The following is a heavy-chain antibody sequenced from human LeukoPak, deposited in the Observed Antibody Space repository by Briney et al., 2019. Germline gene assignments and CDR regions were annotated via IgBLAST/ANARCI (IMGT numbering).Heavy chain of an antibody. CDR2: IYYSGST. V-gene: IGHV4-59*01. CDR3: ARGSSLLWFGDRYYFDY. J-gene: IGHJ4*02. Sequence: SETLSLTCSVSGGSISSYYWRWIRQPPGKGLEWIGYIYYSGSTNYNPSLKSRVTISVDTSKTQFSLKLSSATAADTAVYYCARGSSLLWFGDRYYFDYWGQGTLVTVSS. CDR1: GGSISSYY. D-gene: IGHD3-10*01.